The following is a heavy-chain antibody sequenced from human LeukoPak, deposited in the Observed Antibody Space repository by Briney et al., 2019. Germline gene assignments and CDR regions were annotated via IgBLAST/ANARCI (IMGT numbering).Heavy chain of an antibody. J-gene: IGHJ4*02. Sequence: SQTLSLTCAISGDSVSSNSAAWNRIRQSPSRGLEWLGRTYYRSKWYNDYAVSVKSRITINPDTSKNQFSLQLNSVTPEDTAVYYCARSARGIAAAGDYWGQGTLVTVSS. CDR1: GDSVSSNSAA. CDR2: TYYRSKWYN. V-gene: IGHV6-1*01. CDR3: ARSARGIAAAGDY. D-gene: IGHD6-13*01.